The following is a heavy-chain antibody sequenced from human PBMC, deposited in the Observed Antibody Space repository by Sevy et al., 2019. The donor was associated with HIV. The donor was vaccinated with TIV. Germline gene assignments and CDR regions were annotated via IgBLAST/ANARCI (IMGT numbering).Heavy chain of an antibody. J-gene: IGHJ4*02. CDR1: GFTFSKYS. Sequence: GGSLRLSCEASGFTFSKYSMSWVRQAPGKGLEWVSTFSFGCGRINYADSVKGGFTISIDDSKNTLYLQMNSLRAEDTAVYYCAREGCTKPHDYWGQGTLVTVSS. CDR2: FSFGCGRI. V-gene: IGHV3-23*01. CDR3: AREGCTKPHDY. D-gene: IGHD2-8*01.